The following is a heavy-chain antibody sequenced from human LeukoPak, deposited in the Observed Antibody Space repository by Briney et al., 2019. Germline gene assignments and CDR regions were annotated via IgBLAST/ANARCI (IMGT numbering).Heavy chain of an antibody. D-gene: IGHD3-9*01. CDR1: GYSISELS. CDR3: ATGTHYDLLPF. CDR2: FDPGSGEI. J-gene: IGHJ4*02. Sequence: ASVKVSCKVSGYSISELSTHWVRQAPGKGLEWMGGFDPGSGEIIYEQKFQDRVTMTEDTSTDTAYMELSSLRSEDTALYYCATGTHYDLLPFWGQGSLVTVSS. V-gene: IGHV1-24*01.